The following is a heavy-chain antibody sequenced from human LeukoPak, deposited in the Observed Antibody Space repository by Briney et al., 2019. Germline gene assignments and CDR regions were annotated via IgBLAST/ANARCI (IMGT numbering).Heavy chain of an antibody. Sequence: GASLRVSCKAPGYTFTDHYIHWARRAPGQGLEWMGCIDPRSGGTRYTQNFQGRFTMTRDTSSSTLSLHLSGLTFDDTPGYYCATDNYGTLDSWGPGNLVTASS. CDR3: ATDNYGTLDS. J-gene: IGHJ4*02. CDR1: GYTFTDHY. D-gene: IGHD3-16*01. CDR2: IDPRSGGT. V-gene: IGHV1-2*02.